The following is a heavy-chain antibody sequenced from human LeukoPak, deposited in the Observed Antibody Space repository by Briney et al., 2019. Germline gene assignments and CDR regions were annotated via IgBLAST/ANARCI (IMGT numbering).Heavy chain of an antibody. CDR2: INPSGGST. V-gene: IGHV1-46*01. CDR1: GYTLTSYY. CDR3: ANQEWLRFNLNAFDI. Sequence: GASVKVSCKAPGYTLTSYYMHWVRQAPGQGLEWMGIINPSGGSTNYAQKFQGRVTMTRDMSTRTVYMELSSLRFEDTAVYYCANQEWLRFNLNAFDIWGQGTMVTVSS. J-gene: IGHJ3*02. D-gene: IGHD5-12*01.